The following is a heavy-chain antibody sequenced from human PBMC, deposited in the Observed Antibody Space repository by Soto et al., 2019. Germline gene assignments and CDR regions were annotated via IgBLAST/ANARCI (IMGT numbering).Heavy chain of an antibody. V-gene: IGHV4-34*01. CDR2: INHSGST. D-gene: IGHD3-10*01. CDR3: ARKRLLWFGELLSQYYFGY. Sequence: PSETLSLTCAVYGGSFGGYYWSWIRQPPGKGLEWIGEINHSGSTNYNPSLKSRVTISVDTSKNQFSLKRSSVTAADTAVYYCARKRLLWFGELLSQYYFGYWGQGTLVTVSS. CDR1: GGSFGGYY. J-gene: IGHJ4*02.